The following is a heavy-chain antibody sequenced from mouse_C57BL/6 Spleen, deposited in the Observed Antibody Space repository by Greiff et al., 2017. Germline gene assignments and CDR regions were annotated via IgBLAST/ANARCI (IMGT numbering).Heavy chain of an antibody. J-gene: IGHJ1*03. CDR1: GFTFSSYG. D-gene: IGHD1-1*01. CDR2: ISSGGSYT. Sequence: EVKLMESGGDLVKPGGSLKLSCAASGFTFSSYGMSWVRQAPDKRLEWVATISSGGSYTYYPDSVKGRFTISGDNAKNTLYLQMSSLKAEDTAMYYCASPSTALVATYYWYFDVWGTGTTVTVSS. V-gene: IGHV5-6*01. CDR3: ASPSTALVATYYWYFDV.